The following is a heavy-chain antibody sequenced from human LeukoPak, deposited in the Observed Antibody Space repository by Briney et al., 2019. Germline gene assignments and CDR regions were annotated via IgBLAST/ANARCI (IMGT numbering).Heavy chain of an antibody. D-gene: IGHD3-10*01. J-gene: IGHJ4*02. V-gene: IGHV3-21*01. CDR1: GFSFSLYS. CDR2: ISSSSSYI. Sequence: GGSLRLSCAASGFSFSLYSMNWVRQAPGKGLEWVSSISSSSSYIYYADSVKGRFTISRDNDKNSLFLQMNSLRAEDTAVYFCARGYYFGSGSYFDSWGQGTLVTVSS. CDR3: ARGYYFGSGSYFDS.